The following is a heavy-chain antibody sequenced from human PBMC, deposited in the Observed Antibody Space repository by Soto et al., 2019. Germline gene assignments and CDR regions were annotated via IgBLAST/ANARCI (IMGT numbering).Heavy chain of an antibody. CDR2: MNPNSGNT. CDR1: GYTFTSYD. J-gene: IGHJ4*02. CDR3: AREHSSSWRFDY. V-gene: IGHV1-8*02. D-gene: IGHD6-13*01. Sequence: QVQLVQSGAEVKKPGASVKVSCKASGYTFTSYDINWVRQATGHGLEGMGWMNPNSGNTGYAQKFQGRVTMTRNTSISTAYMELSSLRSEDRAVYYCAREHSSSWRFDYWGQGTLVTVSS.